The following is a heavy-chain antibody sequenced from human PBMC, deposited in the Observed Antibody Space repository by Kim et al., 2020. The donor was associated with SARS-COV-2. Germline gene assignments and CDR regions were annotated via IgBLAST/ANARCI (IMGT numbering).Heavy chain of an antibody. CDR1: GFTFSSYG. CDR3: ARDFLSYYGMDV. J-gene: IGHJ6*02. V-gene: IGHV3-33*01. Sequence: GGSLRLSCAASGFTFSSYGMHWVRQAPGKGLEWVAVIWYDGSNKYYADSVKGRFTISRDNSKNTLYLQMNSLRAEDTAVYYCARDFLSYYGMDVWGQGTTVTVSS. CDR2: IWYDGSNK.